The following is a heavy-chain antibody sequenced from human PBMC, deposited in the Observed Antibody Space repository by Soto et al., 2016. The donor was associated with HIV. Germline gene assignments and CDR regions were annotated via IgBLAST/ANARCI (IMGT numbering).Heavy chain of an antibody. V-gene: IGHV3-23*01. CDR2: DGGRSGST. CDR1: GFTFRNFA. Sequence: EVQMLESGGGLVQPGGSLRLSCLASGFTFRNFAMSWVRQAPGKGLEWVASVAGDGGRSGSTYYTGSVKGRFTISRDNAKNIFFLQMNSLRAEDTAVYYCARMVVTRYFQNWGLGTLVTVSS. CDR3: ARMVVTRYFQN. D-gene: IGHD2-21*02. J-gene: IGHJ1*01.